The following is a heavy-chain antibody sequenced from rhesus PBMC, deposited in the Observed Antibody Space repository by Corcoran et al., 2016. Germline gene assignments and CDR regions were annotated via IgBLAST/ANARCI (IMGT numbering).Heavy chain of an antibody. D-gene: IGHD4-35*01. CDR1: GFTFSGYG. V-gene: IGHV3S5*01. Sequence: EVQLVESGGGLVQPGGSLRLSCAASGFTFSGYGMSWVRQAPGKGLEWVSGISFYGGRTYYADSVKGRFIIPRDNSKNTLSLQMNSLRAEDTAVYFCARGNTVTTCNFDYWGQGVLVTVSS. CDR3: ARGNTVTTCNFDY. CDR2: ISFYGGRT. J-gene: IGHJ4*01.